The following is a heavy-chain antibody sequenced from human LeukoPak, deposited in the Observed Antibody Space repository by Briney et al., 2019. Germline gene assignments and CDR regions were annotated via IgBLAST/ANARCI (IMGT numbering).Heavy chain of an antibody. Sequence: SETLSLTCTVSGGSISNNNYYWAWIRQPPGKGLECIGSIYYSGSPYYNPFLKSRVTISVDTSKNQFSLRLSSVTAADTAVYYCATWRTAKTGFDYWGQGTLVTVSS. D-gene: IGHD1-1*01. CDR2: IYYSGSP. J-gene: IGHJ4*02. CDR3: ATWRTAKTGFDY. V-gene: IGHV4-39*01. CDR1: GGSISNNNYY.